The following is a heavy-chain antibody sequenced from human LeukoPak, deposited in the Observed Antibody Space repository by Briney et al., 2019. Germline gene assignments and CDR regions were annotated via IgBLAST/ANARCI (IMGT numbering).Heavy chain of an antibody. CDR3: AKRNRFSSGWYTD. CDR1: GFTFSSYS. Sequence: TGGSLRLSCAASGFTFSSYSMTWVRQAPGKGLEWVSSISRSSSYIYYADSVKGRFTISRDNSNSMLYLLMNSLRAEDTAIYYCAKRNRFSSGWYTDWGQGTLVTVSS. J-gene: IGHJ4*02. D-gene: IGHD6-19*01. V-gene: IGHV3-21*04. CDR2: ISRSSSYI.